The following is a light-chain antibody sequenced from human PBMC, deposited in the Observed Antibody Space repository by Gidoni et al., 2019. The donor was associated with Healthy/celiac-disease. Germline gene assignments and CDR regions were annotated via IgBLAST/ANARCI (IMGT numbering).Light chain of an antibody. CDR3: AAWDDRLSGWV. Sequence: QSVLTQPPSPSATPGQRVTISCSGSSSNIGSNYVYWYQQLPGTAPKLLIYRNNQRPSGVPDRFSGSKSGTSASLAISGLRSEDEADYYCAAWDDRLSGWVFGGGTKLTVL. CDR2: RNN. J-gene: IGLJ3*02. V-gene: IGLV1-47*01. CDR1: SSNIGSNY.